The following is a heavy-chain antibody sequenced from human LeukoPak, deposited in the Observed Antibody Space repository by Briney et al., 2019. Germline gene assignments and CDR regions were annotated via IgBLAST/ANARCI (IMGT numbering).Heavy chain of an antibody. J-gene: IGHJ4*02. Sequence: GGSLRLSCAASGFTASSNYMSWVRQAPGKGLEWVSVIYSGGSTYYADSVKGRFTISRDNSKNTLYLQMNSLRAEDTAVYYCARAYSSSHYYFDYWGQGTLVTVSS. CDR2: IYSGGST. D-gene: IGHD6-13*01. CDR3: ARAYSSSHYYFDY. V-gene: IGHV3-66*01. CDR1: GFTASSNY.